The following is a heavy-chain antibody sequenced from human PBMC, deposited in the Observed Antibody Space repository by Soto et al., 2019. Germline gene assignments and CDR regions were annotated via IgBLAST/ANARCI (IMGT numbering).Heavy chain of an antibody. CDR3: VRTSVVVAAATREDY. J-gene: IGHJ4*02. V-gene: IGHV3-74*01. D-gene: IGHD2-15*01. CDR2: INSDGSST. CDR1: GFTFSSYW. Sequence: EVQLVESGGGLVQPGGSLRLSCAASGFTFSSYWMHWVRQAPGKGLVWVSRINSDGSSTSYADSVKGRFTFSRDNAKNTLYLQMNSLRAEDTVVYYCVRTSVVVAAATREDYWGQGTLVTVSS.